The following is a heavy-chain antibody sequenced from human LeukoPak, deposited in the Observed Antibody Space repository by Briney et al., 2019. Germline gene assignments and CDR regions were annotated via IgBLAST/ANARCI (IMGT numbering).Heavy chain of an antibody. CDR2: IWYDGSNK. J-gene: IGHJ4*02. Sequence: GGSLRLSCAASGFTFSSYGMHWVRQAPGKGLEWVAVIWYDGSNKYYADSVKGRFTISRDNAKNSLYLQMNSLRAEDTAVYYCARARMSADGYNPGFWGQGTLVTVSS. CDR1: GFTFSSYG. CDR3: ARARMSADGYNPGF. D-gene: IGHD5-24*01. V-gene: IGHV3-33*01.